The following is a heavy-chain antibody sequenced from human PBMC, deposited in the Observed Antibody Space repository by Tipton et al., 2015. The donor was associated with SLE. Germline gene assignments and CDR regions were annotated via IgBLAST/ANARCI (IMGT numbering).Heavy chain of an antibody. D-gene: IGHD3/OR15-3a*01. CDR2: ISGYRGQS. CDR1: GYTFTNYG. CDR3: ARDSGLFYFDS. V-gene: IGHV1-18*01. J-gene: IGHJ4*02. Sequence: QLVQSGAEVKTPGAPVKVSCETSGYTFTNYGVSWVRQAPGLGLEWMGWISGYRGQSKYAEKFQGRLTMTTDTSAGIAYMELRSLRSDDTAVYYCARDSGLFYFDSWGQGTLVTVSP.